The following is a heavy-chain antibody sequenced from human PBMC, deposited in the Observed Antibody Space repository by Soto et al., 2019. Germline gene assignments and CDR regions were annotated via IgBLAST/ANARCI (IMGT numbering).Heavy chain of an antibody. Sequence: QVQLQQWGAGLLKPSETLSLTCAVYGESFSGYYWSWIRQPPGKGLEWIGEINHSGGTNYNPYLKSRVTRSLHTAKTPFSLKLSSVTAADTAMYYFAGNNVATIGSFDYWGKGTLVTVSS. V-gene: IGHV4-34*02. CDR2: INHSGGT. CDR3: AGNNVATIGSFDY. CDR1: GESFSGYY. J-gene: IGHJ4*02. D-gene: IGHD5-12*01.